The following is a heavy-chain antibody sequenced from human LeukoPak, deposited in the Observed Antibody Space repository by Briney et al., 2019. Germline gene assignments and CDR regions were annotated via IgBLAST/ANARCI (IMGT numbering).Heavy chain of an antibody. J-gene: IGHJ4*02. CDR3: ARLLGPLDYVWGSSRSK. Sequence: PSETLSLTCTVSGYSISSGYYWGWIRQPPGKGLEWIGSIYHSGSTYYNPSLKSRVTISVDTSKNQFSLKLSSVTAADTAVYYCARLLGPLDYVWGSSRSKWGQGTLVTVSS. V-gene: IGHV4-38-2*02. CDR1: GYSISSGYY. CDR2: IYHSGST. D-gene: IGHD3-16*02.